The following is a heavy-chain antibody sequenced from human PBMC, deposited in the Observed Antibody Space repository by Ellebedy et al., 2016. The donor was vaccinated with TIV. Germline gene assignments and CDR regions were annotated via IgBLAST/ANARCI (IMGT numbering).Heavy chain of an antibody. CDR3: ATDLSAADWGGY. J-gene: IGHJ4*02. CDR1: GYTLSELS. D-gene: IGHD3-9*01. CDR2: LGPGDAEA. Sequence: AASVKVSCKISGYTLSELSMHWVRQAPGKGLEWIGGLGPGDAEAVYAQKFQGRVTMTEDTSRGTAFMELSSLRSEDTAVYYCATDLSAADWGGYWGQGTLVTVSS. V-gene: IGHV1-24*01.